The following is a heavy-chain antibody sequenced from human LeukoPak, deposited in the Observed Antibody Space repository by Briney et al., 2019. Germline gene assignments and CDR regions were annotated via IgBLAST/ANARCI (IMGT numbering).Heavy chain of an antibody. J-gene: IGHJ1*01. CDR1: GFSLSTSGVG. Sequence: SGPTLVKPTQTLTLTCTFSGFSLSTSGVGVGWIRQPPGKALEWLALIYGNDDKRYSPSLKSRLTITKDTSKNQVVLTMTNMDPADTATYYCVHDIPGGEGFQHWGQGTLVTVSS. CDR3: VHDIPGGEGFQH. CDR2: IYGNDDK. D-gene: IGHD3-16*01. V-gene: IGHV2-5*01.